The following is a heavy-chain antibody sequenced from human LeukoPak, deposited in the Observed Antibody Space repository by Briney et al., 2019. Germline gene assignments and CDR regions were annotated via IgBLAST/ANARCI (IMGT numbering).Heavy chain of an antibody. CDR3: ARDIVVPAAMVYYYYYGMDV. CDR1: GFTFSSYE. V-gene: IGHV3-48*03. CDR2: ISSSGSTI. J-gene: IGHJ6*02. Sequence: GGSLRLSCAASGFTFSSYEMNWVRQAPGKGLEWVSYISSSGSTIYYADSVKGRFTISRENAKNSLYLQMNRLRAADTAVYYCARDIVVPAAMVYYYYYGMDVWGQGTTVSVSS. D-gene: IGHD2-2*01.